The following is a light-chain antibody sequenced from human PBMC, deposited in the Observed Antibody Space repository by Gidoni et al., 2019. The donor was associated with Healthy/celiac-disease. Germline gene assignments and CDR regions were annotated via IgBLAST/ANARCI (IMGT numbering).Light chain of an antibody. CDR3: SSYTSSSTYVV. J-gene: IGLJ2*01. V-gene: IGLV2-14*03. CDR2: DVS. CDR1: SSDVGGYND. Sequence: QSALTQPASVSGSPGRSITISCTGTSSDVGGYNDDSWSPQHPGKAPKLMIYDVSNRPSGVSNRFSGSKSGNTASLTISGRQAEDEADYYCSSYTSSSTYVVFGGGTKLTVL.